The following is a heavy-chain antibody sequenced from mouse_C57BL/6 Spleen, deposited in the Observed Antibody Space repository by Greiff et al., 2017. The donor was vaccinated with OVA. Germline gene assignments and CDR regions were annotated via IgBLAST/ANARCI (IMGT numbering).Heavy chain of an antibody. CDR1: GFTFSSYA. V-gene: IGHV5-4*03. Sequence: EVMLVESGGGLVKPGGSLKLSCAASGFTFSSYAMSWVRQTPEKRLEWVATISDGGSYTYYPDNVKGRFTISRDNAKNNLYLQMSHLKSEDTAMYYWARVGDYDAMDYWGQGTSVTVSS. CDR3: ARVGDYDAMDY. D-gene: IGHD3-3*01. CDR2: ISDGGSYT. J-gene: IGHJ4*01.